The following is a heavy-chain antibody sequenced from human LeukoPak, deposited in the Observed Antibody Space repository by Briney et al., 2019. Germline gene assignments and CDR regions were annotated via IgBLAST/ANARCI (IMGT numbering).Heavy chain of an antibody. D-gene: IGHD3-10*01. CDR1: GFTVSSNY. J-gene: IGHJ5*02. CDR2: IYSGGST. V-gene: IGHV3-66*02. Sequence: GGSLRLSCAASGFTVSSNYMSWVRQAPGKGLEWVSVIYSGGSTYYADSVKGRFTISRDNSKNTLYLQMNSLRAEDTAVYYCAREIVYGSGINWFDPWGQGTLVTVSS. CDR3: AREIVYGSGINWFDP.